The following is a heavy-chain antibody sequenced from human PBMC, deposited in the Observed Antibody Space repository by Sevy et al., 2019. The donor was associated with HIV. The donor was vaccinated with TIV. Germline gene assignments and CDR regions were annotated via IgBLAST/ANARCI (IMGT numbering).Heavy chain of an antibody. CDR1: GGSISSSSYY. V-gene: IGHV4-39*01. CDR2: IYYSGST. CDR3: ARQAVANWGGHFDY. D-gene: IGHD7-27*01. J-gene: IGHJ4*02. Sequence: SETLSLTCTVSGGSISSSSYYWGWIRQPPGKGLKWIGSIYYSGSTYYNPSLKSRVTISVDTSKNQFSLKLSSVTAADTAVYYCARQAVANWGGHFDYWGQGTLVTVSS.